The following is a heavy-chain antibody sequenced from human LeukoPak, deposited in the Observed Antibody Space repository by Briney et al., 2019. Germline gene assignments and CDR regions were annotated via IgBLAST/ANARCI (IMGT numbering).Heavy chain of an antibody. CDR2: ISGSGGST. D-gene: IGHD2-21*01. Sequence: GGSLRLSCAASGFTFSSYAMSWVRQAPGKGLEWVLAISGSGGSTYYADSVKGRFTISRDNSKNTLYLQMNSLRAEDTAVYYCAKGEVIGGNFDCWGQGTLVTVSS. CDR3: AKGEVIGGNFDC. CDR1: GFTFSSYA. J-gene: IGHJ4*02. V-gene: IGHV3-23*01.